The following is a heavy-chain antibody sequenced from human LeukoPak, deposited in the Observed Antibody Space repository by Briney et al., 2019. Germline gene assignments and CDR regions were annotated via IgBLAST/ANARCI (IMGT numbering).Heavy chain of an antibody. V-gene: IGHV3-15*01. CDR2: IKSKTDGGTT. CDR3: TTSGRVGATWFDP. J-gene: IGHJ5*02. CDR1: GFTFSNAW. D-gene: IGHD1-26*01. Sequence: GGSLRLSCAASGFTFSNAWMSWVRQAPGKGLEWVGRIKSKTDGGTTDYAAPVKGRFTISRDDSKNTLYLQMNSLKTEDTAVYYCTTSGRVGATWFDPWGQGTLVTVSS.